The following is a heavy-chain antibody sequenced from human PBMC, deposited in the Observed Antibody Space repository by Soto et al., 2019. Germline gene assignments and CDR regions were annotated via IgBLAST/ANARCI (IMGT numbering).Heavy chain of an antibody. CDR3: ARLVTGEAAGTFWFDP. CDR2: MYYTGDT. CDR1: GGSISDGYY. J-gene: IGHJ5*02. V-gene: IGHV4-61*08. Sequence: LTCTVSGGSISDGYYWSWIRQHPGKGLEWIGYMYYTGDTNYNPSLKSRVSISIDKSKNLFSLNLTSVTAADTAIYYCARLVTGEAAGTFWFDPWGQGTQVTVSS. D-gene: IGHD1-1*01.